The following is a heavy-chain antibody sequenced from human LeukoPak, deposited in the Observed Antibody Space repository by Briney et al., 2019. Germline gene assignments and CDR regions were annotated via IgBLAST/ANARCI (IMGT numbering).Heavy chain of an antibody. CDR3: ASSYNWNDEDASPDY. CDR1: GFTFSSYA. V-gene: IGHV3-30*04. CDR2: ISYDGSNK. J-gene: IGHJ4*02. D-gene: IGHD1-20*01. Sequence: PGGSLRLSCAASGFTFSSYAIHWVRQAPGKGLEWVAVISYDGSNKYYADSVKGRFTISRDNSKNTLYLQMNSLRAEDTAVYYCASSYNWNDEDASPDYWGQGILVTVSS.